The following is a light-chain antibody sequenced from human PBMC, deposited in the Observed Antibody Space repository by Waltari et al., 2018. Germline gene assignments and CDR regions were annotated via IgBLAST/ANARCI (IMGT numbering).Light chain of an antibody. CDR1: SSDVGDFNS. V-gene: IGLV2-14*03. J-gene: IGLJ2*01. CDR3: SSFTTSSTLL. CDR2: DVS. Sequence: QSALTQPASVSASPGESITISCTATSSDVGDFNSVSWYRQHPGKAPKFMIYDVSNRPSGVSHRFSGSKSGNTASLTISGLQAEDEAVYYCSSFTTSSTLLFGGGTKLTVL.